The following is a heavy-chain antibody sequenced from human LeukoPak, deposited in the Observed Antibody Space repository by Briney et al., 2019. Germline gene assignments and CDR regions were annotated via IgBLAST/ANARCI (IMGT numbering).Heavy chain of an antibody. CDR3: AREGGRRLPFDY. D-gene: IGHD2-15*01. Sequence: SKTLSLTCTVSGGSISSGGYYWSWIRQHPGKGLEWIGYIYYSGSTYYNPSLKSRVTISVDTSKNQFSLKLSSVTAADTAVYYCAREGGRRLPFDYWGQGTLVTVSS. CDR2: IYYSGST. V-gene: IGHV4-31*03. J-gene: IGHJ4*02. CDR1: GGSISSGGYY.